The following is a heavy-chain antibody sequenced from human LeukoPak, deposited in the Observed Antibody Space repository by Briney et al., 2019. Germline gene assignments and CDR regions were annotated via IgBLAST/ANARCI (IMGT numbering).Heavy chain of an antibody. V-gene: IGHV3-74*01. CDR2: INSDGSSR. CDR1: GFTFSNYW. J-gene: IGHJ4*02. D-gene: IGHD6-13*01. Sequence: GGSLRLSCAASGFTFSNYWMHWVRQAPGKGLVWVSRINSDGSSRNYADSVKGRFTISRDNAKNTLYLQMNSLRVEDTAVYYCASASSHRIAAGGDYWGQGTLVTVSS. CDR3: ASASSHRIAAGGDY.